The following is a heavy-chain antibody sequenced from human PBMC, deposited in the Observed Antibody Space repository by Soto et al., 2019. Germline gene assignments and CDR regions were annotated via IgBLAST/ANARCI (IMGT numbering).Heavy chain of an antibody. CDR2: INHSGST. Sequence: SETLSLTCAVYGGSFSGYYWSWIRQPPGKGLEWIGEINHSGSTNYNPSLKSRVTISVDTSKNQFSLKLSSVTAADTAVYYCASRYGDTAAEGWFDPWGQGTLVTVSS. CDR3: ASRYGDTAAEGWFDP. V-gene: IGHV4-34*01. D-gene: IGHD5-18*01. J-gene: IGHJ5*02. CDR1: GGSFSGYY.